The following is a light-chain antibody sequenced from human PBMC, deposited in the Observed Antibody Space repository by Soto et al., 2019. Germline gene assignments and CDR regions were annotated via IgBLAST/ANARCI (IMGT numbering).Light chain of an antibody. J-gene: IGKJ1*01. CDR2: PAS. CDR1: QSVSDK. Sequence: EMMMTLSPSTLSVTPEERATLSCRASQSVSDKLAWYQQKPGHAPRLLIYPASTRATGIPARFSGSGSGTEFTLTISSLQSEDFAVYYCQQYNNWPPWTFGQGTKVDIK. CDR3: QQYNNWPPWT. V-gene: IGKV3-15*01.